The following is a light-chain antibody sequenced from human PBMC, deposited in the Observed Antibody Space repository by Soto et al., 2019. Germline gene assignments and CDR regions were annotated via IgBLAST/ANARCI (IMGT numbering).Light chain of an antibody. V-gene: IGKV3-20*01. CDR3: QQHGSSPFT. CDR1: QSVGSNY. J-gene: IGKJ3*01. Sequence: EIVLTQSPGTLSLSPGARATLSCRASQSVGSNYLAWYQQKPGQAPRLLIYGASNRATGIPDRFSASGSGTDVTLTISRLKPEDFAVYYCQQHGSSPFTFGPGTKVDI. CDR2: GAS.